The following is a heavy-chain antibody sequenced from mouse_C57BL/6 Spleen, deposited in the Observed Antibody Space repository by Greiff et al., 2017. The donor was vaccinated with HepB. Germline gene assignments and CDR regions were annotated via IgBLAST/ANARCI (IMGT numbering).Heavy chain of an antibody. J-gene: IGHJ4*01. CDR2: INPSSGYT. D-gene: IGHD1-1*01. CDR1: GYTFTSYW. CDR3: ARPVVADYYAMDY. V-gene: IGHV1-7*01. Sequence: VKLMESGAELAKPGASVKLSCKASGYTFTSYWMHWVKQRPGQSLEWIGYINPSSGYTKYNQKFKDKATLTADKSSSTAYMQLSSLTYEDSAVYYCARPVVADYYAMDYWGQGTSVTVSS.